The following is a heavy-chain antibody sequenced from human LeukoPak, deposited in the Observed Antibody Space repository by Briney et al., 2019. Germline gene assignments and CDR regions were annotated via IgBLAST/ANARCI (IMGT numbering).Heavy chain of an antibody. CDR3: ARGPSHDYYPSHFDY. D-gene: IGHD3-16*01. V-gene: IGHV4-4*07. J-gene: IGHJ4*02. Sequence: SETLSLTCTVSGGSISSYYCSWIRQPAGKGLEWIGRIYTSGSTNYNPSLKSRVTMSVDTSKNQFSLKLSSVTAADTAVYYCARGPSHDYYPSHFDYWGQGTLVTVSS. CDR2: IYTSGST. CDR1: GGSISSYY.